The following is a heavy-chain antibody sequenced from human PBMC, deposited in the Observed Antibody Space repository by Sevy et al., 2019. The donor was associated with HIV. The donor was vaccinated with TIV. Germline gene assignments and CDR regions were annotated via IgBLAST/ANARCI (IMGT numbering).Heavy chain of an antibody. CDR2: MNPDSGRR. CDR3: ARADLDSSTFFYSYGMDV. J-gene: IGHJ6*02. Sequence: ASVKVSCKASGYTLSSYDINWVRQATGQGLEWMGWMNPDSGRRGYAPKFQGRVTMTTNTSIGTAYMELRSLRSEDSAVDYCARADLDSSTFFYSYGMDVWGQGTTVTVSS. V-gene: IGHV1-8*01. D-gene: IGHD6-13*01. CDR1: GYTLSSYD.